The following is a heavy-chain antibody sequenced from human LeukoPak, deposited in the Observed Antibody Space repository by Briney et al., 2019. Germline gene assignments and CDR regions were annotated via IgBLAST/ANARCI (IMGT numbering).Heavy chain of an antibody. CDR1: GGSISSSSYY. D-gene: IGHD3-10*01. CDR2: IYYSGST. V-gene: IGHV4-39*01. J-gene: IGHJ4*02. CDR3: ASRYMVRGVIWASRPYYFDY. Sequence: PSGTLSLTCTVSGGSISSSSYYWGWIRQPPGKGLEWIGSIYYSGSTYYNPSLKSRVTISVDTSKNQFSLKLSSVTAADTAVYYCASRYMVRGVIWASRPYYFDYWGQGTLVTVSS.